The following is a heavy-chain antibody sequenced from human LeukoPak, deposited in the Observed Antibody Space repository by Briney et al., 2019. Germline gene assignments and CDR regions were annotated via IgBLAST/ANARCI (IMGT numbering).Heavy chain of an antibody. V-gene: IGHV3-30*18. CDR3: AKVCPEPAAGVVYFDY. CDR2: ISYDGSNK. Sequence: GGSLRLSCAASGFTFSSYGMHWVRQAPGKGLEWVAVISYDGSNKYYADSVKGRFTISRDNSKNTLYLQMNSLRAEDTAVYYCAKVCPEPAAGVVYFDYWGQGTLVTVSS. CDR1: GFTFSSYG. J-gene: IGHJ4*02. D-gene: IGHD2-2*01.